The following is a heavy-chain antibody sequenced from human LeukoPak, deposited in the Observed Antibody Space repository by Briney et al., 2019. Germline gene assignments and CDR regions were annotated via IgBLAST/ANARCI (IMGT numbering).Heavy chain of an antibody. CDR3: ARGTELGIADY. V-gene: IGHV3-30*04. J-gene: IGHJ4*02. CDR1: GFTFSSYA. D-gene: IGHD7-27*01. CDR2: ISYDGSNK. Sequence: GGSLRLSCAASGFTFSSYAMHWVRQAPGKGLEWVAVISYDGSNKYYADSVKGRFTISRDNSKNTLYLQMNSPRAEDTAVYYCARGTELGIADYWGQGTLVTVSS.